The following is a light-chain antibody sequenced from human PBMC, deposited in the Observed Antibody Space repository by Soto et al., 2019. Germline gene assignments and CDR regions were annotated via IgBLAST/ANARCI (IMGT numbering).Light chain of an antibody. CDR1: NSDVGSYNF. CDR3: SSYTTGSTWV. V-gene: IGLV2-14*01. CDR2: EVT. Sequence: QSALTQPASVSGSPGQSITISCIGTNSDVGSYNFVSWYQQHPGKAPKLLIYEVTNRPSGISNRFSGSKSGYTASLTISGLQAEDESEYYCSSYTTGSTWVFGGGTKLTVL. J-gene: IGLJ3*02.